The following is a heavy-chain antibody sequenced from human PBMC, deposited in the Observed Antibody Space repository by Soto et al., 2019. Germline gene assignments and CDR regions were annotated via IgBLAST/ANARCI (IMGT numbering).Heavy chain of an antibody. D-gene: IGHD3-3*01. V-gene: IGHV1-18*01. CDR3: ARDHQVERFFEWLFENNWFDP. CDR2: ISAYNGNT. CDR1: GYTFTSYG. Sequence: ASVKVSCKASGYTFTSYGISWVRQAPGQGLEWMGWISAYNGNTNYAQKLQGRVTMTTDTSTSTAYMELRSLRSDDTAVYYCARDHQVERFFEWLFENNWFDPWGQGTLVTVSS. J-gene: IGHJ5*02.